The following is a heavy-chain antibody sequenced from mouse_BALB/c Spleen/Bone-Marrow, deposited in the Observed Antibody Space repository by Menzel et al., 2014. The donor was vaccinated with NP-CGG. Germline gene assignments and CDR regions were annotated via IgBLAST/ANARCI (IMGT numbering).Heavy chain of an antibody. J-gene: IGHJ4*01. CDR3: ARWRYGYAMDY. D-gene: IGHD2-14*01. CDR1: GFTFRSFG. Sequence: EVNVVDSGGGLVQPGGSRILSCAASGFTFRSFGMHWVRQAPEKGLEWVAYISSGSSTIYYADTVKGRFTISRDNPKNTLFLQMTSLRSEDTAMYYCARWRYGYAMDYWGQGTSVTVSS. V-gene: IGHV5-17*02. CDR2: ISSGSSTI.